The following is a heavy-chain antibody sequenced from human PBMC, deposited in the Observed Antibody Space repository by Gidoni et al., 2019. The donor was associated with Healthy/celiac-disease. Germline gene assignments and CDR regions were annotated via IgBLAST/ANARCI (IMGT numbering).Heavy chain of an antibody. CDR3: ANYCSSTSCSDY. J-gene: IGHJ4*02. Sequence: EVQLLESGGGLVQPGGSLRLSCAASGFIFSSYAMGWVRQAPGKGLEWVSAISGSGGSTYYADSVKGRFTISRDNSKNTLYLQMNSLRAEDTAVYYCANYCSSTSCSDYWGQGTLVTVSS. CDR2: ISGSGGST. CDR1: GFIFSSYA. V-gene: IGHV3-23*01. D-gene: IGHD2-2*01.